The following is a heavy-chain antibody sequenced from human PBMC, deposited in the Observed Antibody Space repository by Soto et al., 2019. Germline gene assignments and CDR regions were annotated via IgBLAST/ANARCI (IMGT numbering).Heavy chain of an antibody. V-gene: IGHV3-33*01. CDR1: RVTFSSYE. CDR3: ARDLEEYYDFWSASRILDY. Sequence: GGALRLCCAEFRVTFSSYERAGVRLGPGNGLERVAVIWYDGSNKYYADSVKGRFTISRDNSKNTLYLQMNSLRAEDTAVYYCARDLEEYYDFWSASRILDYWGQGTLVTVSS. J-gene: IGHJ4*02. D-gene: IGHD3-3*01. CDR2: IWYDGSNK.